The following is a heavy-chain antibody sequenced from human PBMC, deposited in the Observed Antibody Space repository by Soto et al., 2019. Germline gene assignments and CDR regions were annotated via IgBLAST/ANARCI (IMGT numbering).Heavy chain of an antibody. D-gene: IGHD2-8*02. CDR1: GFAFSTYG. Sequence: QVQLVESGGGVVQPGRSLRLSCAASGFAFSTYGMHWVRQAPGKGLEWVAVISSDGSNIYYGDSVKGRFTISRDNSKNTLYQQMNSLRAEDTAVYYCAKKREGTVYQYPGYWGQGTLVTVSS. CDR3: AKKREGTVYQYPGY. V-gene: IGHV3-30*18. J-gene: IGHJ4*02. CDR2: ISSDGSNI.